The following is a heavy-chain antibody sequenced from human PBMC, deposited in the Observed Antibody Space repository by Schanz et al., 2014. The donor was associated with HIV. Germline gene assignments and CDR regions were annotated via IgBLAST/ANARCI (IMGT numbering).Heavy chain of an antibody. D-gene: IGHD1-26*01. CDR2: ISYDGRNK. CDR3: AREREESIAYYYYGMDV. CDR1: GFSFSNFG. Sequence: QVQLVESGGGVVQPGRSLRLSCAASGFSFSNFGMHWVRQAPGKGLEWVAVISYDGRNKYYADSVKGRLTISRDNSKNTLYLQMKSLRREDTAVYYCAREREESIAYYYYGMDVWGQGTAVTVSS. J-gene: IGHJ6*02. V-gene: IGHV3-30*03.